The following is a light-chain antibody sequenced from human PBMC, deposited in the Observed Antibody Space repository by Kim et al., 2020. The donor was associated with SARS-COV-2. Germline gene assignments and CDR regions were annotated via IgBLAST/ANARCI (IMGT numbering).Light chain of an antibody. J-gene: IGKJ5*01. CDR2: GAS. V-gene: IGKV3-20*01. CDR1: RAILKPY. Sequence: CPGEGATLSCMASRAILKPYLGWFQQKPGQAPRLLICGASNRATGIPDRFSGSGSLTDFTLTINRLEPEDFAVYYCQQYGNSPYTFGEGTRLEIK. CDR3: QQYGNSPYT.